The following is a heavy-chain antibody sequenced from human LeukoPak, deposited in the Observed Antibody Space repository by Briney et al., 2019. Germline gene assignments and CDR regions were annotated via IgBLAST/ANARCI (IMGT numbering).Heavy chain of an antibody. D-gene: IGHD6-19*01. CDR1: GFTFDDYG. CDR2: INWNGDTR. J-gene: IGHJ4*02. CDR3: ARGINSDWSAGFDY. V-gene: IGHV3-20*04. Sequence: GGSLRLSCVASGFTFDDYGMSWVRQAPGKGLEWVSGINWNGDTRGYAASVRGRFTISRDNAKNSLYLQMNSLRAEDTALYYCARGINSDWSAGFDYWGQGTLVTVSS.